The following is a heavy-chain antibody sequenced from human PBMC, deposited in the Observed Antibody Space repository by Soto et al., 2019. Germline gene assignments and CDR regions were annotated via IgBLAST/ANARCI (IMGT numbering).Heavy chain of an antibody. CDR1: GFTFDTYG. CDR3: ARVTPGNNLYYFSGLDV. D-gene: IGHD1-1*01. Sequence: QVHLVESGGGVAQPGRSLRLSCVASGFTFDTYGIHWVRQAPGKGLQWVALISYEGSNTYYADSVRGRFTISRDNSKNTLYLQITALRPDDTGVYYCARVTPGNNLYYFSGLDVWGQGTSVTVSS. V-gene: IGHV3-30-3*01. J-gene: IGHJ6*02. CDR2: ISYEGSNT.